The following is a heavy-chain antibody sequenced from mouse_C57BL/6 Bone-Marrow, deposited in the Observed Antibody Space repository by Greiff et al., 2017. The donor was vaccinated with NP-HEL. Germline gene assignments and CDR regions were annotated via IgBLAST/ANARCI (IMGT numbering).Heavy chain of an antibody. CDR3: APLDYYAMDY. CDR1: GYTFTSYW. J-gene: IGHJ4*01. V-gene: IGHV1-64*01. D-gene: IGHD4-1*01. CDR2: IHPNSGST. Sequence: QVQLQQPGAELVKPGASVTLSCTASGYTFTSYWMHWVKQRPGQGLEWIGMIHPNSGSTNYNEKFKSKATLTVDKSSSTAYMQLSSLTSEDSAVYYCAPLDYYAMDYWGQGTSVTVSS.